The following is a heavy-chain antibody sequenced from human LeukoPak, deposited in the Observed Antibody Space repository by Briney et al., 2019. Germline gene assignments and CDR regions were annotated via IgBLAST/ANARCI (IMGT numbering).Heavy chain of an antibody. J-gene: IGHJ5*02. Sequence: GESLKISCKGSGYSFTSYWIGWVRQMPGKGLEWMGIIYPGDSDTRYSPSFQGQVTISADKSISTAYLQWSSLKASDTAMYYCARRTRGGPGDSRHINWFDPWGQGTLVTVSS. CDR1: GYSFTSYW. D-gene: IGHD5-12*01. CDR3: ARRTRGGPGDSRHINWFDP. V-gene: IGHV5-51*01. CDR2: IYPGDSDT.